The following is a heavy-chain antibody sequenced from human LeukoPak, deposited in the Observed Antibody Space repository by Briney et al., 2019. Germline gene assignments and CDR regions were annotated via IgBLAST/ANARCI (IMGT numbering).Heavy chain of an antibody. CDR1: GYTFTGYY. V-gene: IGHV1-2*04. D-gene: IGHD6-6*01. CDR3: ARGNSSSSRWAIDY. J-gene: IGHJ4*02. Sequence: ASVKVSCKASGYTFTGYYMHWVRQAPGQGLEGMEWINPNSGGTNYAQKFQGWVTMTRDTSISTAYMELSRLRSDDTAVYYCARGNSSSSRWAIDYWGQGTLVTVSS. CDR2: INPNSGGT.